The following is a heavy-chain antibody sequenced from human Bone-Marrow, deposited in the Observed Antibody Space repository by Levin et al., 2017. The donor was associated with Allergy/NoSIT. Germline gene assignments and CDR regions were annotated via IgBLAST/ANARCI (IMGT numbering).Heavy chain of an antibody. J-gene: IGHJ6*02. CDR1: GGSIPSFY. Sequence: SQTLSLPCTVSGGSIPSFYWSWVRQPAGKGLEWIGHIFSSGSTYYNPSLHSRVTMSVDTSKNLLTLKMTSVTAADTAVYYCARLWSRLYYYGTDVWGQGTTVIVSS. CDR3: ARLWSRLYYYGTDV. CDR2: IFSSGST. V-gene: IGHV4-4*07. D-gene: IGHD3-10*01.